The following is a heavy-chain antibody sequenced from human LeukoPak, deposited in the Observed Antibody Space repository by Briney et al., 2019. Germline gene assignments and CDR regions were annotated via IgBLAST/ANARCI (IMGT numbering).Heavy chain of an antibody. V-gene: IGHV1-18*01. Sequence: ASVKVSCKTSGYTFTTHGISWVRQAPGQGLEWMGWISTSKGDTNYAQKFKGRLTMTTDRSTSTAYMELRSLSSDDTAVYYCARDRSRMVATGDYWGQGTLVTVSS. CDR1: GYTFTTHG. D-gene: IGHD5-12*01. CDR2: ISTSKGDT. CDR3: ARDRSRMVATGDY. J-gene: IGHJ4*02.